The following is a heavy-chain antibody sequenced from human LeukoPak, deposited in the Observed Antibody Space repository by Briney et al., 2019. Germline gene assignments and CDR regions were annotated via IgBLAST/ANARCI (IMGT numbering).Heavy chain of an antibody. CDR3: ARDSRHGTVCDY. CDR2: IYSSGST. CDR1: SGSVSSSSYC. D-gene: IGHD4-17*01. Sequence: PSETLSLTCTVSSGSVSSSSYCWGWIRQPPGKGLEWIGSIYSSGSTNYNPSLKSRVTMSIDTSKNQFSLKLSSVTAADTAVYYCARDSRHGTVCDYWGQGTLVTVSS. V-gene: IGHV4-39*07. J-gene: IGHJ4*02.